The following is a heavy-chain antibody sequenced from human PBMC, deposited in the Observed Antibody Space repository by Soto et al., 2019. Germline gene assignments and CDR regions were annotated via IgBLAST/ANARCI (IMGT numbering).Heavy chain of an antibody. Sequence: GGSLRLSCAASGFTFSSYWVSWVRQAPGKGLEWVANIKQDGSEKYYVDSVKGRFTISRDNAKNSLYLQMNSLRAEDTAVYYCARSMTTDGDAFDIWGQGTMVTVSS. CDR3: ARSMTTDGDAFDI. J-gene: IGHJ3*02. D-gene: IGHD4-17*01. CDR1: GFTFSSYW. V-gene: IGHV3-7*01. CDR2: IKQDGSEK.